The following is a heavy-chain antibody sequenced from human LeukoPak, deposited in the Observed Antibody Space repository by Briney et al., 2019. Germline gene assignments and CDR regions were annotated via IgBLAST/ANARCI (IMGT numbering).Heavy chain of an antibody. CDR1: GFTFSSYG. V-gene: IGHV3-7*01. D-gene: IGHD4-23*01. CDR2: IKQDGSEK. Sequence: GGSLRLSCAASGFTFSSYGMSWVRQPPGKGLEWVANIKQDGSEKYYVDSVKGRFTISRDNAKNSLFLQMNSLRAEDTAVYYCAREVTPYYWGQGTLVTVSS. J-gene: IGHJ4*02. CDR3: AREVTPYY.